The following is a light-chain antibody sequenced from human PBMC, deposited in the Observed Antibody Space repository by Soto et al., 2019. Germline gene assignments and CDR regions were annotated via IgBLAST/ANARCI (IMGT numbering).Light chain of an antibody. CDR2: AAS. CDR1: QSISSY. V-gene: IGKV1-39*01. CDR3: QQSYSTPQYT. Sequence: DIQMTQSPSSLSASVGDRVTITCRASQSISSYLNWYQQKPGQAPKLLIYAASSLQSGVPSRFSGSGSGTDFTLTISSLQPEDFATYYCQQSYSTPQYTFGQGTKVDIK. J-gene: IGKJ2*01.